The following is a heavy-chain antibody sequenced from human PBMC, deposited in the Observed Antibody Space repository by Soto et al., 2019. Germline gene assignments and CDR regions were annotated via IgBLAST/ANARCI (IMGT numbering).Heavy chain of an antibody. D-gene: IGHD6-6*01. CDR2: MNPNSGNT. Sequence: ASVKVSCKASGYTFTSYDINWVRQATGQGLEWMGWMNPNSGNTGYAQKFQGRVTMTRNTSISTAYMELSSLRSEDTAVYYCAKGIAARYYYYYYMDVWGKGTTVTVSS. CDR3: AKGIAARYYYYYYMDV. J-gene: IGHJ6*03. CDR1: GYTFTSYD. V-gene: IGHV1-8*01.